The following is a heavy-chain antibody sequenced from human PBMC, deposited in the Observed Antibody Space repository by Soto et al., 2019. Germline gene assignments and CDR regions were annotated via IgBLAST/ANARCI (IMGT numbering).Heavy chain of an antibody. Sequence: AVGSLRLSCAASGFTFSSYSMNWVRQAPGKGLEWVSSISSSSSYIYYADSVKGRFTISRDNAKNSLYLQMNSLRAEDTAVYYCARMGSSGWIDYWGQGTLVTVSS. D-gene: IGHD6-19*01. J-gene: IGHJ4*02. V-gene: IGHV3-21*01. CDR2: ISSSSSYI. CDR1: GFTFSSYS. CDR3: ARMGSSGWIDY.